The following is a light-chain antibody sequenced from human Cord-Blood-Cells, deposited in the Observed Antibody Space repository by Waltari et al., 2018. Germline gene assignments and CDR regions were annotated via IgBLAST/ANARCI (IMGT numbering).Light chain of an antibody. CDR1: PSISSY. J-gene: IGKJ1*01. V-gene: IGKV1-39*01. CDR3: QQSYSTPRT. CDR2: SAS. Sequence: DIQMTQSPSSLSASVGERVTIPCRASPSISSYLNWYQQKPGKAPKLLIYSASSLQSGVPSRFSGSGSGTDFTLTISSLQPEDFATYYCQQSYSTPRTFGQGTKVEIK.